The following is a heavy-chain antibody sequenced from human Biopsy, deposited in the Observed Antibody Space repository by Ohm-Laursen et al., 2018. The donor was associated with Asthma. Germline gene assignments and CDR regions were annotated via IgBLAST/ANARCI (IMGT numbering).Heavy chain of an antibody. Sequence: SSVKVSCKSLGGTFNTYVIGWVRQAPGQGPEWMGGINSVFGTTTYPQKFQDRVTITADDSTSTAYMELSSLRSEDTAVYYCARKAGSCISRTCYSLDFWGQGTLVTVSS. CDR1: GGTFNTYV. CDR3: ARKAGSCISRTCYSLDF. V-gene: IGHV1-69*01. D-gene: IGHD2-2*01. J-gene: IGHJ4*02. CDR2: INSVFGTT.